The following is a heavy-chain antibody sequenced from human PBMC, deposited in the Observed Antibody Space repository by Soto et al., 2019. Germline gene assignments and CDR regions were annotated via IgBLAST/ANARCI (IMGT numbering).Heavy chain of an antibody. CDR1: GLTLRSAW. CDR2: IKSETDGGPP. D-gene: IGHD3-3*01. V-gene: IGHV3-15*07. J-gene: IGHJ4*02. CDR3: VTYDFWSGFSSDDH. Sequence: EVQLVESGGALVKPGGSPRLSCAASGLTLRSAWMNWVRQAPGKGLEWVGHIKSETDGGPPDYATPVKGRFSISRDDSKNILYIQMNSLKTDDTAVCYCVTYDFWSGFSSDDHWGQGTLVIVSS.